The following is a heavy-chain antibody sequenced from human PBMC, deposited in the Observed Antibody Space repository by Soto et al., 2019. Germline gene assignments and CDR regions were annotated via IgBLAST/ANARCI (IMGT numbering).Heavy chain of an antibody. CDR1: GGSTSHYY. D-gene: IGHD6-19*01. J-gene: IGHJ6*02. CDR2: IFYSGST. CDR3: ARESSSGWYGMDV. Sequence: SETLSLTCTVSGGSTSHYYWNWIRKPPGKGLEWIGYIFYSGSTNYNPSLKSRVTISVDPSKNQFSLSLSSVTTADTAIYYCARESSSGWYGMDVWGQGITVTVSS. V-gene: IGHV4-59*01.